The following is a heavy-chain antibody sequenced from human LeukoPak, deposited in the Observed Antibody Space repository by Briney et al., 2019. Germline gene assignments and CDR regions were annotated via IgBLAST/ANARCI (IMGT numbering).Heavy chain of an antibody. V-gene: IGHV3-11*06. Sequence: GGSLRLSCAASGFTFSDYYMSWVRQAPGKGLEWLSYISGRGNYVDYAESLKGRITISRDNAKNSLYLQMNSLRAEDTAVYYCARSGIGATEIDYWGQGTLVTVSS. CDR1: GFTFSDYY. J-gene: IGHJ4*02. D-gene: IGHD6-13*01. CDR2: ISGRGNYV. CDR3: ARSGIGATEIDY.